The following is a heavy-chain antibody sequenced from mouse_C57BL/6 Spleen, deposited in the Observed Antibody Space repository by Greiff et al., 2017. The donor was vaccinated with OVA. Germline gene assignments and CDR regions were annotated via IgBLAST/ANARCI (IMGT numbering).Heavy chain of an antibody. V-gene: IGHV1-52*01. CDR3: ARSPLLRYYLDY. D-gene: IGHD1-1*01. J-gene: IGHJ2*01. Sequence: QVQLQQPGAELVRPGSSVKLSCKASGYTFTSYWMHWVKQRPIQGLEWIGNIDPSDSETHYNQKFKDKATLTVDKSSSTAYMQLSSLTSEDSAVYYCARSPLLRYYLDYWGQGTTLTVSS. CDR2: IDPSDSET. CDR1: GYTFTSYW.